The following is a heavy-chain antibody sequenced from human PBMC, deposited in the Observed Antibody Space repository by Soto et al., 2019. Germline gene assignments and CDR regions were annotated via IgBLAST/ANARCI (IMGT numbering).Heavy chain of an antibody. CDR3: ASGDCSGGSCYSEYNWFDP. Sequence: GSLRLSCAASGSSFRDYYMSWIRQSPGKGLEWLSYITSSSSYTHYADSVKGRFTISRDNAKNSLYLQMNSLRAEDTAVYYCASGDCSGGSCYSEYNWFDPWGRGTLVTVSS. V-gene: IGHV3-11*03. J-gene: IGHJ5*02. CDR2: ITSSSSYT. D-gene: IGHD2-15*01. CDR1: GSSFRDYY.